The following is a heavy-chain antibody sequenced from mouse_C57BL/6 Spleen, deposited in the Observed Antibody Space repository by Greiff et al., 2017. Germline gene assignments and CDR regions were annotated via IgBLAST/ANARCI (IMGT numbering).Heavy chain of an antibody. CDR3: ASKGGRDY. CDR1: GYTFTDYY. Sequence: VQLQQSGPELVKPGASVKISCKASGYTFTDYYMNWVKQSHGKSLEWIGDINPNNGGTSYNQKFKGKATLTVDKSSSTAYMELRSLTSEDSAVYYCASKGGRDYWGQGTSVTVSS. J-gene: IGHJ4*01. CDR2: INPNNGGT. V-gene: IGHV1-26*01. D-gene: IGHD1-1*01.